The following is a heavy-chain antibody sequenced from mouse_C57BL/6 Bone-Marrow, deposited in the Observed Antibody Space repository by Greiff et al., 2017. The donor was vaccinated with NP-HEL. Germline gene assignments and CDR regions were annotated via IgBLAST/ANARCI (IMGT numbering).Heavy chain of an antibody. D-gene: IGHD1-1*01. CDR3: TVGSKDYDY. CDR1: GFTFSNYW. V-gene: IGHV6-3*01. CDR2: IRLKSDNYAT. J-gene: IGHJ2*01. Sequence: EVQLVESGGGLVQPGGSMTLSCVASGFTFSNYWMNWVRQSPVKGLEWVAQIRLKSDNYATHYAESVKGRFTISSDDSKTGDYLLMNILRAEYAGIYCCTVGSKDYDYWGQGTTLTVSS.